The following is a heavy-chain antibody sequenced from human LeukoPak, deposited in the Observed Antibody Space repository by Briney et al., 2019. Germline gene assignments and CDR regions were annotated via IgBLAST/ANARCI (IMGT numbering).Heavy chain of an antibody. CDR1: GGSISSYY. V-gene: IGHV4-4*07. D-gene: IGHD3-10*01. CDR3: ASEGFHGSGRYYYDY. J-gene: IGHJ4*02. CDR2: IYTSGST. Sequence: SETLSLTCTVSGGSISSYYWSWIRQPAGKGLEWIGRIYTSGSTNYNPSLKSRVTMSVDTSKNQFSLKLSSVTAADTAVYYCASEGFHGSGRYYYDYWGQGTLVTVFS.